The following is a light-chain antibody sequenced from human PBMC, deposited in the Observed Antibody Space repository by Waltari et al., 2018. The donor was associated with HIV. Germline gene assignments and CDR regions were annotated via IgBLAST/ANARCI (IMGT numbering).Light chain of an antibody. J-gene: IGLJ3*02. V-gene: IGLV1-51*01. Sequence: QSVLTQPPSVSAAPGQTVTISCSGSSPNIGNNYLSWYQQVTGAAPKLVLYDNNERPSGIRDRFSGSKSGTSATLDITGLQPGDEADYYCGTWDSGKNVWVFGGGTKLTVL. CDR3: GTWDSGKNVWV. CDR1: SPNIGNNY. CDR2: DNN.